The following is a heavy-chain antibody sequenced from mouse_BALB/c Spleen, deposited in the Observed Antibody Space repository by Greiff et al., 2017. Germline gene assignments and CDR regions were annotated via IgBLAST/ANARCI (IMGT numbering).Heavy chain of an antibody. V-gene: IGHV5-17*02. Sequence: EVKLMESGGGLVQPGGSRKLSCAASGFTFSSFGMHWVRQAPEKGLEWVAYISSGSSTIYYADTVKGRFTISRDNPKNTLFLQMTSLRSEDTAMYYCARWYAFDYWGQGTTLTVSS. D-gene: IGHD2-14*01. CDR1: GFTFSSFG. J-gene: IGHJ2*01. CDR3: ARWYAFDY. CDR2: ISSGSSTI.